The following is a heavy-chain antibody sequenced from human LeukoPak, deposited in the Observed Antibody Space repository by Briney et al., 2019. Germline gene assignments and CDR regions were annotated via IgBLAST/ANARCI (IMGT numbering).Heavy chain of an antibody. V-gene: IGHV3-23*01. CDR3: AKDGDGYNSHFDY. J-gene: IGHJ4*02. Sequence: PGGSLRLSCAASRFTFSSYAMSWVRQAPGKGLEWVSAISGSGGSTYYADSVKGRFTISRDNSKNTLYLQMNSLRAEDTAVYYCAKDGDGYNSHFDYWGQGTLVTVSS. D-gene: IGHD5-24*01. CDR2: ISGSGGST. CDR1: RFTFSSYA.